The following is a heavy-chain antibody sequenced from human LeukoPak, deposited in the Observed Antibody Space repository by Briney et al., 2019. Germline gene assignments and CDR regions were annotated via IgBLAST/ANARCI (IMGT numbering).Heavy chain of an antibody. Sequence: SGGSLRLSCTASGFTFGDYAMSWFRQAPGKGLEWVGFIRSKAYGGTTEYAASVKGRFTISRDDSKSIAYLQMNSPKTEDTAVYYCTRGHCSSTSCYRGFDPWGQGTLVTVSS. J-gene: IGHJ5*02. CDR1: GFTFGDYA. CDR3: TRGHCSSTSCYRGFDP. D-gene: IGHD2-2*01. CDR2: IRSKAYGGTT. V-gene: IGHV3-49*03.